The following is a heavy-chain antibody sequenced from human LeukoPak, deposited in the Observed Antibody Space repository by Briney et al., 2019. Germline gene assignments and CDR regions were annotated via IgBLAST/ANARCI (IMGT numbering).Heavy chain of an antibody. J-gene: IGHJ4*02. CDR3: GGNYYVSGSYFAY. CDR2: ISSSSSYI. D-gene: IGHD3-10*01. Sequence: PGGSLRLSCAASGFTFSNYNMNWVRQAPGKGLEWVSSISSSSSYIYYADSVKGRFTISRDNAKNSLYLQMYSLRAEDTAVYYCGGNYYVSGSYFAYWGQGTLVTVSS. CDR1: GFTFSNYN. V-gene: IGHV3-21*01.